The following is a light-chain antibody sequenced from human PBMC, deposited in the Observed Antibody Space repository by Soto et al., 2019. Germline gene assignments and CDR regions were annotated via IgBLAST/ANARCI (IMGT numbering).Light chain of an antibody. Sequence: DIQMTQSPSSLSAYVGDRVTITCRASQSISVYLNWYQQKPGKAPNLLIYSSSSLESGVPSRFSGSGSGTDVTLTISSLQPEDFATYFCQEGYSRPRAFGQGTKVEI. CDR3: QEGYSRPRA. CDR1: QSISVY. J-gene: IGKJ1*01. V-gene: IGKV1-39*01. CDR2: SSS.